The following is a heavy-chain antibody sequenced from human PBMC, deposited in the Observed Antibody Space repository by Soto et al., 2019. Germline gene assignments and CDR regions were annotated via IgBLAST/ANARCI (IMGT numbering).Heavy chain of an antibody. J-gene: IGHJ4*02. Sequence: PGGSLRLSCAASGFTINSYGMHWVRQSPGKGLEWVAVISYDGTNKDYVDSVKGRFTISRDNSKNTLYLQMNSLRAEDTAVYYCAKKRVLVPAMYHFDYWGQGTLVTVSS. CDR3: AKKRVLVPAMYHFDY. CDR1: GFTINSYG. D-gene: IGHD2-2*01. V-gene: IGHV3-30*18. CDR2: ISYDGTNK.